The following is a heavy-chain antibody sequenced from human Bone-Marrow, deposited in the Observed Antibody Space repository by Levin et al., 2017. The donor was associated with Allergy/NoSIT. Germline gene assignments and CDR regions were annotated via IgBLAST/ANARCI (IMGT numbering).Heavy chain of an antibody. CDR2: ISGSGGST. J-gene: IGHJ3*02. V-gene: IGHV3-23*01. Sequence: RTGGSLRLSCAASGFTFSSCAMSWVRQAPGKGLEWVSVISGSGGSTYYADSVKGRFTISRDSSKNTLYLQMNSLRAEDTAVYYCAKVISYTTYGDAFDIWGQGTMVTVSS. CDR1: GFTFSSCA. CDR3: AKVISYTTYGDAFDI. D-gene: IGHD3-16*02.